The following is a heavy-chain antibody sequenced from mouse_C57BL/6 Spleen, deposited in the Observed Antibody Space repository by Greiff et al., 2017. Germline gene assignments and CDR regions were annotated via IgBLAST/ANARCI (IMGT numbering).Heavy chain of an antibody. CDR3: ARSGYDGDFDY. D-gene: IGHD2-3*01. CDR2: IHPNSGST. CDR1: GYTFTSYW. J-gene: IGHJ2*01. V-gene: IGHV1-64*01. Sequence: VQLQQPGAELVKPGASVKLSCKASGYTFTSYWMHWVQQRPGQGLEWIGMIHPNSGSTNYNEKVKSKATLTVDKSSSTAYMQRSSLTSEDSAVYYCARSGYDGDFDYWGQGTTLTVSS.